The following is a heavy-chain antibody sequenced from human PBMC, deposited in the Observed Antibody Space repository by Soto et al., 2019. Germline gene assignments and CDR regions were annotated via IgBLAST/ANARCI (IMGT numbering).Heavy chain of an antibody. V-gene: IGHV3-15*07. Sequence: GGSLRLSCAASGFTFSNAWMNWVRQAPGKGLEWVGRIKSKTDGGTTDYAAPVKGRFTISRDDSKNTLYLQMNSLKTEDTAVYYCTTDPTTFITIFGVFIGSPHYPYCMDFPCPATTVTLSS. J-gene: IGHJ6*02. CDR2: IKSKTDGGTT. CDR1: GFTFSNAW. D-gene: IGHD3-3*01. CDR3: TTDPTTFITIFGVFIGSPHYPYCMDF.